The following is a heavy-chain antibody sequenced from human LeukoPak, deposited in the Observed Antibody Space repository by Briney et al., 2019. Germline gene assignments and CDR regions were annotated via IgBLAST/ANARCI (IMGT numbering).Heavy chain of an antibody. CDR1: GYTFTGYY. CDR2: INPNSGAT. Sequence: GASVKVSCKASGYTFTGYYMNWVRQAPGQGLERMGWINPNSGATNYAQKFQGRVTMTRDTSISTTYMELSRLRSDDTAVYYCARDYGSGSYSSEFDYWGQGTLVTVSS. J-gene: IGHJ4*02. V-gene: IGHV1-2*02. CDR3: ARDYGSGSYSSEFDY. D-gene: IGHD3-10*01.